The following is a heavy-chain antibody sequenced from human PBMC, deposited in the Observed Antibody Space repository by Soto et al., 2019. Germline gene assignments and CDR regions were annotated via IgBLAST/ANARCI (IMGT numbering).Heavy chain of an antibody. CDR2: IWYDGSNK. Sequence: QVQLVESGGGVVQPGRSLRLSCAASGFTFSSYGMHWVRQAPGKGLEWVAVIWYDGSNKYYADSVKGRFTISRDNSKNTLYLQMNSLRAEDTAVYYCARVSSSGCLDYCGQGTLVTVSS. CDR3: ARVSSSGCLDY. CDR1: GFTFSSYG. D-gene: IGHD6-19*01. V-gene: IGHV3-33*01. J-gene: IGHJ4*02.